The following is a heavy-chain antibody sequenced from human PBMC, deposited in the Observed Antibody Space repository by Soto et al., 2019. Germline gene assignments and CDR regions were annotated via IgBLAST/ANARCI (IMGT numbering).Heavy chain of an antibody. CDR3: ARAGCSGGSCYSGYYYYGMDV. J-gene: IGHJ6*02. D-gene: IGHD2-15*01. CDR1: GGTFSSYA. CDR2: IIPIFGTA. V-gene: IGHV1-69*06. Sequence: SVKVSCKASGGTFSSYAISWVRQAPGQGLEWMGGIIPIFGTANYAQKFQGRVTITADKSTSTAYMELSSLRSEDTAVYYCARAGCSGGSCYSGYYYYGMDVWGQGTTVTVSS.